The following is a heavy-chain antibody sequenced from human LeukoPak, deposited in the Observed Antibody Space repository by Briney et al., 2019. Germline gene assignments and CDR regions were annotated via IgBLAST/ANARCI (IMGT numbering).Heavy chain of an antibody. Sequence: GASVKVSCKASGYTFTSYDINWVRQATGQGLEWMGWMNPNSSNTGYAQKFQGRVTMTRNTSISTAYMELSSLRSEDTAVYYCARGDPYYYGSSFDYWGQGTLVTVSS. CDR3: ARGDPYYYGSSFDY. D-gene: IGHD3-10*01. CDR2: MNPNSSNT. J-gene: IGHJ4*02. V-gene: IGHV1-8*01. CDR1: GYTFTSYD.